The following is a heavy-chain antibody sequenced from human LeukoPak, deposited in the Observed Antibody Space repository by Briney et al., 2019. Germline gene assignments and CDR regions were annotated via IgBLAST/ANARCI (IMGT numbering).Heavy chain of an antibody. J-gene: IGHJ6*04. D-gene: IGHD2-2*01. CDR3: ASPQKGCSSTSCYPEYYGMDV. CDR2: IIPIFGTA. CDR1: GGTFSNYA. V-gene: IGHV1-69*13. Sequence: ASVKVSCKASGGTFSNYAISWVRQAPGQGLEWMGGIIPIFGTANYAQKFQGRVTITADESTSTAYMELSSLRSEDTAVYYCASPQKGCSSTSCYPEYYGMDVWGKGTTVTVSS.